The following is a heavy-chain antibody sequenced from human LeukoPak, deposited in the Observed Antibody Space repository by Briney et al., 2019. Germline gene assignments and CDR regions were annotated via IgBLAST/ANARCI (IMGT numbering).Heavy chain of an antibody. CDR2: VNRDGSET. CDR1: GFALSSHW. V-gene: IGHV3-7*03. CDR3: ARNNGMDV. J-gene: IGHJ6*02. Sequence: PGGSLRLSCAASGFALSSHWMTWVRQAPGRGPEWVANVNRDGSETYYLASVKGRFTISKDNAKNSLYLQMNRLNAEDTALYHCARNNGMDVWGQGTTVIVSS.